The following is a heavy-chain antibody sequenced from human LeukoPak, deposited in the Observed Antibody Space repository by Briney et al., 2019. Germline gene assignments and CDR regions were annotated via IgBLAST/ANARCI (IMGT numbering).Heavy chain of an antibody. D-gene: IGHD6-19*01. Sequence: PPETLSLTCAVSGYSIRSGYYWGWIRQPPGKGLEWIGSIYHSGSTYYNPSLKSRVTISVDTSKNQFSLKLSSVTAADTAVYYCARLPRVVVAGPFDYWGQGTLVTVSS. CDR1: GYSIRSGYY. CDR3: ARLPRVVVAGPFDY. J-gene: IGHJ4*02. V-gene: IGHV4-38-2*01. CDR2: IYHSGST.